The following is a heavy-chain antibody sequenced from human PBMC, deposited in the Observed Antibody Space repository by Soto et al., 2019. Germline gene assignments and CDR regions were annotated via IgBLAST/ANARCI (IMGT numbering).Heavy chain of an antibody. D-gene: IGHD3-10*01. CDR3: AKGAGSDSGRY. Sequence: EVQLLESGGGLVQPGGPLRVPCEASGLPFSSSDMNWVRQAPGRGLEWVSVISGSGGSTHYADPVKGRFTISRDNSRNTLYLQMNSLRVDDTAVYYCAKGAGSDSGRYWGQGTLVTVSS. V-gene: IGHV3-23*01. J-gene: IGHJ4*02. CDR1: GLPFSSSD. CDR2: ISGSGGST.